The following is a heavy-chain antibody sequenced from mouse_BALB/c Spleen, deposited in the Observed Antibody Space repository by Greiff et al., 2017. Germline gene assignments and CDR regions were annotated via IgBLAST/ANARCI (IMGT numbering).Heavy chain of an antibody. V-gene: IGHV2-6-7*01. CDR1: GFSLTGYG. Sequence: QVQLQQSGPGLVAPSQSLSITCTVSGFSLTGYGVNWVRQPPGKGLEWLGMIWGDGSTDYNSALKSRLSISKDNSKSQVFLKMNSLQTDDTAMYYCASHYAWFAYWGQGTLVTVSA. CDR3: ASHYAWFAY. D-gene: IGHD1-2*01. CDR2: IWGDGST. J-gene: IGHJ3*01.